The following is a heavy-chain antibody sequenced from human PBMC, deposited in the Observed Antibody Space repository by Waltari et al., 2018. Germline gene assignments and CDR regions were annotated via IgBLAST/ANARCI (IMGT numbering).Heavy chain of an antibody. CDR3: ARGYPFSFYGSGTYYNVYDY. CDR2: MNPNSGNT. J-gene: IGHJ4*02. V-gene: IGHV1-8*01. D-gene: IGHD3-10*01. Sequence: QVQLVQSGAEVKKPGASVKVSCKVSGYTLTELSMHWVRQAPGKGLEWMGWMNPNSGNTDYAQKFQGRVTMTRNTSISTAYMELSSLRSEDTAVYYCARGYPFSFYGSGTYYNVYDYWGQGTLVTVSS. CDR1: GYTLTELS.